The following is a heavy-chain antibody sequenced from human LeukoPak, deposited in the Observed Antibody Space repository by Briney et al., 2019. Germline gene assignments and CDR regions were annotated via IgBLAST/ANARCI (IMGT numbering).Heavy chain of an antibody. D-gene: IGHD6-19*01. V-gene: IGHV3-21*01. J-gene: IGHJ3*02. CDR2: ISSSSSYI. CDR3: ARVVAVAGRAFDI. Sequence: GGSLRLSCAASGFTFSSYSMNWVRQAPGKGLEWVSSISSSSSYIYYADSVKGRFTISRDNAKSSLYLQMNSLRAEDTAVYYCARVVAVAGRAFDIWGQGTMDTVSS. CDR1: GFTFSSYS.